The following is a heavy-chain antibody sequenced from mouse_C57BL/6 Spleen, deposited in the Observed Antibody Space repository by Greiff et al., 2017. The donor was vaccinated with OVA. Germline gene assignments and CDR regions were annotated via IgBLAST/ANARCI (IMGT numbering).Heavy chain of an antibody. CDR1: GYTFTSYW. CDR3: AREGSTVVAKDWFDY. J-gene: IGHJ2*01. Sequence: QVQLQQPGAELVKPGASVKLSCKASGYTFTSYWMHWVKQRPGQGLEWIGMIHPNSGSTNYNEKFKSKATLTVDKSSSTAYMQLSSLTSEDSAVYYGAREGSTVVAKDWFDYWGQGTTLTVSS. V-gene: IGHV1-64*01. CDR2: IHPNSGST. D-gene: IGHD1-1*01.